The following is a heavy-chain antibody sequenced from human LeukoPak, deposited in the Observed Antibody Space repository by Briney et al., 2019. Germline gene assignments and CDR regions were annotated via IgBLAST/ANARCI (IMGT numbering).Heavy chain of an antibody. CDR2: MSSYGVTQ. CDR1: ASTLSRFP. J-gene: IGHJ4*02. D-gene: IGHD1-1*01. CDR3: ARETRDTYDQ. V-gene: IGHV3-30*04. Sequence: GSLRLSCTVSASTLSRFPIHWVRQAPGKGLQWVAVMSSYGVTQHYADSVRGRFSVSRDDSKSTVYLDMTSLRLEDACMYYCARETRDTYDQWGQGSLVTVSS.